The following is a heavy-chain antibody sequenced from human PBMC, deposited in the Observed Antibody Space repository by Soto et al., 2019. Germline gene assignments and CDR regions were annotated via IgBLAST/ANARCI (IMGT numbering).Heavy chain of an antibody. V-gene: IGHV1-69*12. Sequence: QVQLVQSGAEVKKPGSSVKVSCKASGGTFSSYAISWVRQAPGQGLEWMGGIIPIFGTANYAQKFQGRVTITADESTSTAHMELSSLRSEDTAVYYCARGLGYCSGGSCYSPIDYYYYGMDVWGQGTTVTVSS. D-gene: IGHD2-15*01. CDR3: ARGLGYCSGGSCYSPIDYYYYGMDV. CDR1: GGTFSSYA. CDR2: IIPIFGTA. J-gene: IGHJ6*02.